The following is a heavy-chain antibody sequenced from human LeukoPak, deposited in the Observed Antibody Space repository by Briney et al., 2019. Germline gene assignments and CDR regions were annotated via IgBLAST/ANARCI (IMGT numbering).Heavy chain of an antibody. V-gene: IGHV3-21*01. CDR1: GFTFSSYS. CDR2: ISSSSSYI. CDR3: ARESSSGWVT. D-gene: IGHD6-19*01. J-gene: IGHJ5*02. Sequence: GGSLRLSCAASGFTFSSYSMNWVRQAPGKGLEWVSSISSSSSYIYYADSVKGRFTISRGNAKNSLYLQMNSLRAEDTAVYYCARESSSGWVTWGQGTLVTVSS.